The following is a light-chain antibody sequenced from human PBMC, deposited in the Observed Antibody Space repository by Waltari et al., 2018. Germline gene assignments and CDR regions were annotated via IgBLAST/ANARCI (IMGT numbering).Light chain of an antibody. CDR2: DAS. CDR3: QPSYSRPRT. CDR1: QKITTS. J-gene: IGKJ4*01. Sequence: DIQMTQSPSSLSASVVDRVTITCRASQKITTSIKWYHQKLGKAPNLMIYDASGVQSGVPAGLSGSGSETDFNLTISSLQLEDFAIYYCQPSYSRPRTFGGGTRVEI. V-gene: IGKV1-39*01.